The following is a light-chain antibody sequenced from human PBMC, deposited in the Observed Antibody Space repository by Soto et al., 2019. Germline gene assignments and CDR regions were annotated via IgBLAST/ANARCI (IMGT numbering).Light chain of an antibody. CDR3: SSYTSSSTLAV. Sequence: QSALTQPASVSGSPGQSITISCTGTSSDVGGYNYVSWYQQHPGKAPKLMIYEVGNRPSGVSNRFSGSKSGNTASLTISGLQAEDEADYYCSSYTSSSTLAVFGTGTKLTVL. J-gene: IGLJ1*01. CDR2: EVG. V-gene: IGLV2-14*01. CDR1: SSDVGGYNY.